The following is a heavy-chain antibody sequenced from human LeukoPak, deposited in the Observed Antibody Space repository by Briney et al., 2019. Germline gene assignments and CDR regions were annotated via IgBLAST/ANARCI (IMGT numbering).Heavy chain of an antibody. J-gene: IGHJ6*02. V-gene: IGHV3-23*01. D-gene: IGHD3-10*01. CDR1: GFTFSSYA. CDR2: ISGSGGST. Sequence: PGGSLRLSCAASGFTFSSYAMSWVRQAPGKGLEWVSAISGSGGSTYYADSVKGRFTISRDNSKNTLYLQMNSLRAEDTAVYYCAKAGKVLLWFGEFSPTNYYYYGMDVWGQGTAVTVSS. CDR3: AKAGKVLLWFGEFSPTNYYYYGMDV.